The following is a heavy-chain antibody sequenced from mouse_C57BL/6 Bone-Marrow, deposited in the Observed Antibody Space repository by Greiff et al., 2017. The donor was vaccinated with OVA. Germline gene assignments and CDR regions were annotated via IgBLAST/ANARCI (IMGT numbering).Heavy chain of an antibody. V-gene: IGHV1-61*01. Sequence: VQLQQSGAELVRPGSSVKLSCKASGYTFTSYWMDWVKQRPGQGLEWIGNIYPSDSETHYNQKFKDKATLTVDKSSSTAYMQLSSLTSEDSAVYNCAREGGITGRHFDYWGQGTTLTVSS. J-gene: IGHJ2*01. CDR1: GYTFTSYW. D-gene: IGHD4-1*01. CDR2: IYPSDSET. CDR3: AREGGITGRHFDY.